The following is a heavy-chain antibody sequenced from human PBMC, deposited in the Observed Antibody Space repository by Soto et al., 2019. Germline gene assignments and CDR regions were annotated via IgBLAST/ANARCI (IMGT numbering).Heavy chain of an antibody. V-gene: IGHV4-30-4*01. Sequence: PSETQSLTCTVSGGSIKSDYYWAWVRQPPGGGLQWMGYKYYSGATDSDPSLEARVSFSVDTSKNQFFLNLTSVTVADTAVYYCARGRPNYFYYGLDVWGPGIPVTVSS. CDR2: KYYSGAT. CDR3: ARGRPNYFYYGLDV. CDR1: GGSIKSDYY. J-gene: IGHJ6*02.